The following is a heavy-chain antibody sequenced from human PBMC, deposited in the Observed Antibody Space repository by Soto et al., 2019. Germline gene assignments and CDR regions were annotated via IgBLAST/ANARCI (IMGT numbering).Heavy chain of an antibody. CDR3: AKDGMEGYSYGYFDY. V-gene: IGHV3-23*01. Sequence: GGSLRLSCAASGFTFSSYAMSWVRQAPGKGLEWVSAISGSGGSTYYADSVKGRFTISRDNSKNTLYLQMNSLRAEDTAVYYCAKDGMEGYSYGYFDYWGQGTLVTVSS. J-gene: IGHJ4*02. D-gene: IGHD5-18*01. CDR1: GFTFSSYA. CDR2: ISGSGGST.